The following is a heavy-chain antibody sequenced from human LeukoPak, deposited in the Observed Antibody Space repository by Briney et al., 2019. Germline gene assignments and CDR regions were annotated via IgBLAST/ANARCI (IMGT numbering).Heavy chain of an antibody. J-gene: IGHJ4*02. CDR2: INWIGGSA. CDR3: ARVSDISVAAYFDY. CDR1: GFTFEDYG. D-gene: IGHD6-19*01. Sequence: GGSLRLSCAASGFTFEDYGMSWVRQAPGKGLEWVSGINWIGGSATYADSVRGRFTISRDNAKNSLYLQMNSLRAEDTVLYYCARVSDISVAAYFDYWGQGTLVTVSS. V-gene: IGHV3-20*04.